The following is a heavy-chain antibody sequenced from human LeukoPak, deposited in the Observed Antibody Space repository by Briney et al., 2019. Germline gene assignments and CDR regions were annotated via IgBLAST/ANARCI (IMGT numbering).Heavy chain of an antibody. CDR3: AKGGGSGTYYSRYYYYMDV. CDR1: GFTFSNYG. J-gene: IGHJ6*03. D-gene: IGHD3-10*01. Sequence: GGSLRLSCAASGFTFSNYGMSWVRQAPGKGLEWVSAISGSGGSTYYADSVKGRFTISRDNSKNTLYLQMNSLGVENTAVYYCAKGGGSGTYYSRYYYYMDVWGKGTTVTISS. V-gene: IGHV3-23*01. CDR2: ISGSGGST.